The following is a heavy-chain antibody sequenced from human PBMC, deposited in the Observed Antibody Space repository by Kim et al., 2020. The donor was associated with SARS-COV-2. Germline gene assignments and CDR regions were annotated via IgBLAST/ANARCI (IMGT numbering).Heavy chain of an antibody. CDR3: ARVKRAGTTDWFDP. D-gene: IGHD1-7*01. V-gene: IGHV3-7*03. CDR2: VKQDESEK. CDR1: VFTFNKYW. J-gene: IGHJ5*02. Sequence: GGSLRLSCAASVFTFNKYWMSWVRQAPGKGLEWVANVKQDESEKYYVDSVMGRFTISRDNAKNSVYLQMSSLRAEDTAVYFCARVKRAGTTDWFDPWGQGTLVTVS.